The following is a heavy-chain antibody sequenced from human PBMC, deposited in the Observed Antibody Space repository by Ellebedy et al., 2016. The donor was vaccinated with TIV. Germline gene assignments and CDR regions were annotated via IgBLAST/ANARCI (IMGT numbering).Heavy chain of an antibody. V-gene: IGHV3-53*01. J-gene: IGHJ4*02. CDR1: GFIVSSNF. D-gene: IGHD4-11*01. Sequence: GESLKISCAASGFIVSSNFVAWVRQAPGRGLEWVSVIYRGGSTYYAASMRVRFTISRYNSKNTVYLQINILRAEDTAVYYCARALTDYPNTFENWGQGPLVIVSA. CDR2: IYRGGST. CDR3: ARALTDYPNTFEN.